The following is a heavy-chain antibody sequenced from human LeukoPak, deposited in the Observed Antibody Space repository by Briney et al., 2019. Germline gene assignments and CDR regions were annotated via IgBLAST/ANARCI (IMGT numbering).Heavy chain of an antibody. D-gene: IGHD2-15*01. CDR1: GFTVSSNY. CDR2: IYSGGST. J-gene: IGHJ4*02. V-gene: IGHV3-53*01. Sequence: GGSLRLSCAASGFTVSSNYMSWVRQAPGKGLEWVSVIYSGGSTYYADSVKGRFTISRDNSKNTLYLQMNSLRAEDTAVYYCAKDQVVVAATEVPEFDYWGQGTLVTVSS. CDR3: AKDQVVVAATEVPEFDY.